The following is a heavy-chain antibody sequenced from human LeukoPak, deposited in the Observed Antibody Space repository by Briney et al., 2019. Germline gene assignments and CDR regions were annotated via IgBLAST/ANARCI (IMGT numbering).Heavy chain of an antibody. CDR2: ITSDGSST. CDR3: AIRIMLFYY. J-gene: IGHJ4*02. V-gene: IGHV3-74*01. Sequence: RRSLRLSCAASAFTFSSYWMHWVRHAPGKGLVWVSRITSDGSSTSYADSVKGRFTISRHNSKSALYLQMNSLRAEDTAVYYCAIRIMLFYYWGQGALVTVSS. CDR1: AFTFSSYW. D-gene: IGHD3-16*01.